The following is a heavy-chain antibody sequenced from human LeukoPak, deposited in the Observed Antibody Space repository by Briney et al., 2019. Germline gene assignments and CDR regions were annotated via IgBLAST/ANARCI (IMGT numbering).Heavy chain of an antibody. CDR2: IDLYTGGA. CDR3: ARVSGYYYYGMDV. V-gene: IGHV1-2*04. D-gene: IGHD1-26*01. CDR1: GYTFTDYH. J-gene: IGHJ6*02. Sequence: GASVKVSCKASGYTFTDYHMHWVRQAPGQGLEWMGCIDLYTGGAHYAQKFQDWLSMTRDTSINTAYMELSSLRSDDAAVYYCARVSGYYYYGMDVWGQGTTVTVSS.